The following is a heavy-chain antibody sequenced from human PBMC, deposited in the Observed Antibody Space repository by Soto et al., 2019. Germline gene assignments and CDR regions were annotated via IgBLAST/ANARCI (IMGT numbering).Heavy chain of an antibody. CDR1: GYTFTSYG. CDR2: ISAYNGNT. V-gene: IGHV1-18*01. D-gene: IGHD2-15*01. J-gene: IGHJ5*01. CDR3: ARGVGPCSGGSCYHWFNC. Sequence: GASVKVSCKASGYTFTSYGISWVRQAPGQGLEWMGWISAYNGNTNYAQKLQGRVTMTTDTSTSTAYMELRSLRSDDTAVYYCARGVGPCSGGSCYHWFNCWGQGTLVTVSS.